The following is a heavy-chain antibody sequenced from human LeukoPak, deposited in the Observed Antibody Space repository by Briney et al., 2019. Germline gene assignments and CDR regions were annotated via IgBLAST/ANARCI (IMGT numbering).Heavy chain of an antibody. CDR3: ARDANSGWVPHWYFDL. CDR1: GFTFSSYG. V-gene: IGHV3-33*08. Sequence: GGSLRLCCAASGFTFSSYGMHWVRQAPGKGLEWVAVIWYDGSNKYYADSVKGRFTISRDNSKNTLYLQMNSLRAEDTAVYYCARDANSGWVPHWYFDLWGRGTLVTVSS. CDR2: IWYDGSNK. D-gene: IGHD5-12*01. J-gene: IGHJ2*01.